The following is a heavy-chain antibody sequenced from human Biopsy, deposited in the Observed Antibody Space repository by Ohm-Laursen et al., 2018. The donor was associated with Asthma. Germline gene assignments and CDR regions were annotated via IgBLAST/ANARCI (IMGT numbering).Heavy chain of an antibody. J-gene: IGHJ6*02. V-gene: IGHV1-69*05. CDR1: GDSFSNYA. Sequence: SSVKVSCKASGDSFSNYAISWVRQAPGQGLEWMGGLIPVLGTPDHAQMFEGRVTITTDESTSTAYMELSSLSSEDTAVYYCARGYSGSDRIVYYYSGLEVWGQGTMVTVSS. D-gene: IGHD5-12*01. CDR2: LIPVLGTP. CDR3: ARGYSGSDRIVYYYSGLEV.